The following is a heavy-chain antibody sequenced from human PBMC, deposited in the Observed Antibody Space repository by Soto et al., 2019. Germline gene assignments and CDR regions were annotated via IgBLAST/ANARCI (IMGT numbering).Heavy chain of an antibody. J-gene: IGHJ6*02. CDR3: ERVRYYYGMDV. CDR1: GGSISSGDYY. CDR2: IYYSGST. Sequence: SETLSLTCTVSGGSISSGDYYWSWIRQPPGKGLEWIGYIYYSGSTYYNPPLKSRVTISVDTSKNQFSLKLSSVTAADTAVYYCERVRYYYGMDVWGQGTTVTVSS. V-gene: IGHV4-30-4*01.